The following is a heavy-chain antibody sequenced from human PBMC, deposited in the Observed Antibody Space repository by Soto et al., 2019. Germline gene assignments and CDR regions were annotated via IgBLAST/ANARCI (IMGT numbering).Heavy chain of an antibody. Sequence: PGGSLRLSCAASGFTFDDSAMHWVRQAPGKGLEWVSGISWNSGSIGYADSVKGRFTISRDNAKNSLYLQMNSLRAEDTALYYCAKDIGLGGYCTNGVCYRPYYYYGMDVWGQGTTVTVSS. CDR1: GFTFDDSA. D-gene: IGHD2-8*01. CDR2: ISWNSGSI. V-gene: IGHV3-9*01. CDR3: AKDIGLGGYCTNGVCYRPYYYYGMDV. J-gene: IGHJ6*02.